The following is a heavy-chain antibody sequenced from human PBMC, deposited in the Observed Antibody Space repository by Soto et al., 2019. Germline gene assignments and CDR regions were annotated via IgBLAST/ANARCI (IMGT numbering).Heavy chain of an antibody. Sequence: SETLSLTCTVSGGSISSGGYYWSWIRQHTGKGLEWIGYIYYSGSTNYNPSLKSRVTISVDTSKNQFSLKLSSVTAADTAVYYCARVYYDFWSGYSPGAFDIWGQGTMVTVSS. J-gene: IGHJ3*02. CDR2: IYYSGST. D-gene: IGHD3-3*01. CDR3: ARVYYDFWSGYSPGAFDI. V-gene: IGHV4-61*08. CDR1: GGSISSGGYY.